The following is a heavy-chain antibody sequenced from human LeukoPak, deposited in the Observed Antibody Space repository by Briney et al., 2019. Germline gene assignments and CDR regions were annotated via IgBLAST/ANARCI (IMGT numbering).Heavy chain of an antibody. CDR3: ARGRAYDFWSGYLANYYYYMDV. V-gene: IGHV4-34*01. Sequence: SETLSLTCAVYGGSFSGYYWSWIRQPPGKGLEWIGEINHSGSTNYNPSLKSRVTISVDTSKNQFSLKLSSVTAADTAVYYCARGRAYDFWSGYLANYYYYMDVWGKGTTVTVSS. J-gene: IGHJ6*03. CDR2: INHSGST. D-gene: IGHD3-3*01. CDR1: GGSFSGYY.